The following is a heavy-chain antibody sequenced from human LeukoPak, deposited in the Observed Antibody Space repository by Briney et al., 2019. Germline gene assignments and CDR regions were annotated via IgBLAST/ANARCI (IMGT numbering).Heavy chain of an antibody. V-gene: IGHV3-23*01. CDR1: GFIFSSHA. J-gene: IGHJ6*04. CDR3: AKLDHRNSGTYQYFYGFDV. CDR2: ISGSGGST. D-gene: IGHD3-10*01. Sequence: GGSLRLSCAASGFIFSSHAMSWVRQTPEKGLEWVSSISGSGGSTYFADSVKGRFTISRHNSKNTLSLQMNSLRAEDTAVYYCAKLDHRNSGTYQYFYGFDVWGKGTTVSVSS.